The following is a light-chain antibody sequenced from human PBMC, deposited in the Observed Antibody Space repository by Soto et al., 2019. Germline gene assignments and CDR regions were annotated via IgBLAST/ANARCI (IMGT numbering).Light chain of an antibody. J-gene: IGKJ1*01. CDR2: GAS. Sequence: AIQLTQAPSSLSASVGDRVSITCRASQGSRNDLGWYQHKPGKAPKLLLHGASSLQSGIPSRFSCSASGTEFTLTISNLQPEDLANYYCLQYHSSPWTFGQGTKVHI. V-gene: IGKV1-6*01. CDR1: QGSRND. CDR3: LQYHSSPWT.